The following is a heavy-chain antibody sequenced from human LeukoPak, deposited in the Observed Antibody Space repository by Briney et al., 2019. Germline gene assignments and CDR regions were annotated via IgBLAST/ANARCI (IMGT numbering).Heavy chain of an antibody. V-gene: IGHV4-59*01. CDR1: GGSISSYY. CDR2: IYYSGST. J-gene: IGHJ4*02. Sequence: SETLSLTCTVSGGSISSYYWSWIRQPPGKGLEWIGYIYYSGSTNYNPSLKSRVTISVDTSKNQFSLKLSSVTAADTAVYYCARGGWGYYDSSGYLIDYWGQGTLVTVSS. CDR3: ARGGWGYYDSSGYLIDY. D-gene: IGHD3-22*01.